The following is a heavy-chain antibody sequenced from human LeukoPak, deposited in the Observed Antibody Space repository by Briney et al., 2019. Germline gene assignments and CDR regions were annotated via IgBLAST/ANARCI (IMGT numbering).Heavy chain of an antibody. CDR1: GGSISSSTYY. CDR3: ARVRGAWGAYNWFDP. V-gene: IGHV4-39*07. Sequence: ASETLSLTCGVSGGSISSSTYYWGWIRQPPGKGLEWIGSIYYSGSTYYNPSLKSRVTISLDTSKNQFSLKLTSVTAADTAVYYCARVRGAWGAYNWFDPWGQGTLVTVSS. CDR2: IYYSGST. J-gene: IGHJ5*02. D-gene: IGHD3-16*01.